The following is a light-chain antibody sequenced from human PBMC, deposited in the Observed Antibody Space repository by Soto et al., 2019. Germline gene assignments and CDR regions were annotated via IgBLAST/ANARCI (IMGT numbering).Light chain of an antibody. CDR1: SSDVGGYDY. J-gene: IGLJ1*01. V-gene: IGLV2-8*01. Sequence: QSVPTQPPSASESPGQSVTISCTGTSSDVGGYDYVSWYQQRPGKAPKLMIYEVTIRPSGVSDRFSGSKSGNTASLTVSGPQAEEEADYYCSSYTGGNPSYVFGTGTKSPS. CDR3: SSYTGGNPSYV. CDR2: EVT.